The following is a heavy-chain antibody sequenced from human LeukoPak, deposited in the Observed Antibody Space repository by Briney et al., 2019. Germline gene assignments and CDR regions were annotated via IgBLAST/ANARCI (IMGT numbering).Heavy chain of an antibody. V-gene: IGHV3-7*01. Sequence: GGSLRLSCAASGFTFTSAWMSWLRQTPEKGLEWVAHMNEDGSGRFYVDTAKGRFTISRDDTQNSVYLQMNSLRVEDTAVYYCAAWFGESVPWGQGTLVTVSS. J-gene: IGHJ5*02. CDR3: AAWFGESVP. CDR1: GFTFTSAW. CDR2: MNEDGSGR. D-gene: IGHD3-10*01.